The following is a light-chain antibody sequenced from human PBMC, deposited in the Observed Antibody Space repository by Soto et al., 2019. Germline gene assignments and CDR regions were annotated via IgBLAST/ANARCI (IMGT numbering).Light chain of an antibody. J-gene: IGKJ5*01. V-gene: IGKV3-11*01. CDR2: DPT. Sequence: IVLSHSLVTLSLPPGKRANPSGGASPSISSYLAWYQQNPGQAPRLLIYDPTNRATGIPARFSGSGSGTDFTLTISSLVQEDVAVCYCRKLWEWLPNTFGQG. CDR3: RKLWEWLPNT. CDR1: PSISSY.